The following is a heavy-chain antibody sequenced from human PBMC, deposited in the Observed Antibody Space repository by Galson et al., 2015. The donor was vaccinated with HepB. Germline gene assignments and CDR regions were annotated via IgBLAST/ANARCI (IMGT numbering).Heavy chain of an antibody. D-gene: IGHD3-3*01. V-gene: IGHV3-23*01. CDR1: GFTFSSYW. Sequence: SLRLSCAASGFTFSSYWMHWVRQAPGKGLEWVSAISGSGGSTYYADSVKGRFTISRDNSKNTLYLQMNSLRAEDTAVYYCATGGDFWSGYHFDYWGQGTLVTVSS. CDR3: ATGGDFWSGYHFDY. J-gene: IGHJ4*02. CDR2: ISGSGGST.